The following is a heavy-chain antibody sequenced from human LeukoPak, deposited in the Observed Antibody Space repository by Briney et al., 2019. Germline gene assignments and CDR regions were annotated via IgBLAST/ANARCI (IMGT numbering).Heavy chain of an antibody. CDR3: AKDQGTAIFGMIIPDWYFDL. J-gene: IGHJ2*01. D-gene: IGHD3-3*01. V-gene: IGHV3-23*01. CDR1: GFTFSSYA. Sequence: GASLRLSCAASGFTFSSYAMNSARHAPGKGLEWVSSISGGSNNMNYAGSVKGRFTTSRDHSQNTLYLQMNSLRADDTAVYYCAKDQGTAIFGMIIPDWYFDLWGGGTLVTVSS. CDR2: ISGGSNNM.